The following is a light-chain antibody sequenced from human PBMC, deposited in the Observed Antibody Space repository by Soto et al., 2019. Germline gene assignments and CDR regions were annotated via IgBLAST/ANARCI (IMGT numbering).Light chain of an antibody. CDR2: EVS. Sequence: QSALTQPASVSGSPGQTITISCSGTRTDIGGYNLVSWYQQHPGKAPKLLIHEVSNRPSGISNRFNASKSDNMASLTISGLRAEDEADYYCSAYSAGSTLLVFGTGPKLTVL. CDR3: SAYSAGSTLLV. J-gene: IGLJ1*01. V-gene: IGLV2-14*01. CDR1: RTDIGGYNL.